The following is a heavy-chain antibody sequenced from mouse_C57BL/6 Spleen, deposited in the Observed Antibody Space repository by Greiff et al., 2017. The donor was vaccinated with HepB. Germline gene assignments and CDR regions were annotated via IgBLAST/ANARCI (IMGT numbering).Heavy chain of an antibody. CDR2: INYDGSST. CDR1: GFTFSDYY. J-gene: IGHJ2*01. Sequence: EVKLMESEGGLVQPGSSMKLSCTASGFTFSDYYMAWVRQVPEKGLEWVANINYDGSSTYYLDSLKSRFIISRDNAKNILYLQMSSLKSEDTATYYCARVIYYCPYYFDYWGKGTTLTVSS. V-gene: IGHV5-16*01. CDR3: ARVIYYCPYYFDY. D-gene: IGHD1-1*01.